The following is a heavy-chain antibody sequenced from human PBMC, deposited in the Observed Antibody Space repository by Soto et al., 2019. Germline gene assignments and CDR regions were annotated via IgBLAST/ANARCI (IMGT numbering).Heavy chain of an antibody. CDR1: GGSISGHY. CDR3: ARGPYYDLIWNYYYMDV. D-gene: IGHD3-16*01. Sequence: QVQLQESGPGLVKPSETLSLSCSVSGGSISGHYWSWVRQTPGKGLEWIGYMYYSGSTNYNPSLKSRVTISVDTSKNRFSLRLTYVTAADTAVYYCARGPYYDLIWNYYYMDVWGKGTTVTVSS. V-gene: IGHV4-59*08. J-gene: IGHJ6*03. CDR2: MYYSGST.